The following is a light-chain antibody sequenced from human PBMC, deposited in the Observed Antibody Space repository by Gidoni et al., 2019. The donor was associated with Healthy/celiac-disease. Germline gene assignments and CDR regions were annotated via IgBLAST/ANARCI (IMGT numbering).Light chain of an antibody. CDR1: QSVSSSY. Sequence: EIVLTQSPGTLSLSPGERATLSCRASQSVSSSYLAWYQQKPCQASRLLIYGASSRSTGSPDRFSGSGSGTDFTLTISRLGPEDFAVYYCQQYGSSPWTFGQGTKVEIK. CDR3: QQYGSSPWT. CDR2: GAS. V-gene: IGKV3-20*01. J-gene: IGKJ1*01.